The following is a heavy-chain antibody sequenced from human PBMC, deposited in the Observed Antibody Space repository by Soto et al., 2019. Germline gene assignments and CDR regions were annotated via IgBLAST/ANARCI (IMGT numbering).Heavy chain of an antibody. J-gene: IGHJ6*02. CDR3: ARDLYGLDV. Sequence: QVQLVESGGGLVKPGGSLRLSCAATGFSFSDYDMTWIRQAPGQGLEWLSYISRTDSSKYYAGSVKGRFTISVDSAKRSVYLQMNSLRDEDTAVYYCARDLYGLDVWGQGTTVIVSS. V-gene: IGHV3-11*01. CDR2: ISRTDSSK. CDR1: GFSFSDYD.